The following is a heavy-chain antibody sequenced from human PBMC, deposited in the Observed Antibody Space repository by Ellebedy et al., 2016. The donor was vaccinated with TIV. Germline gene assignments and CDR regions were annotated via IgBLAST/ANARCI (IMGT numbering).Heavy chain of an antibody. J-gene: IGHJ5*02. V-gene: IGHV3-33*01. CDR3: ARNRIVVVDRRQRSWLDP. CDR1: GFTFSSYG. Sequence: GESLKISXVASGFTFSSYGMHWVCQAPGKGLEWVAVIWYDGSNKYYADSVKGRFTISRDDSKNTLYLQMNSLRAEDTAVYYCARNRIVVVDRRQRSWLDPWGQGTLVTVSS. CDR2: IWYDGSNK. D-gene: IGHD2-15*01.